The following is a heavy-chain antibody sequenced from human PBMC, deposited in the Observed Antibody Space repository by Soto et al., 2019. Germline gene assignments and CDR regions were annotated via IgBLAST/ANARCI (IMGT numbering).Heavy chain of an antibody. Sequence: KASETLSLTCTVSGGSISSGDYYWSWIRQPPGKGLEWIGYIYYSGSTYYNPSLKSRVTISVDTSKNQFSLKLSSVTAADTAVYYCARLPGITGTTGWFDPWGQGTLVTVSS. D-gene: IGHD1-7*01. CDR2: IYYSGST. V-gene: IGHV4-30-4*01. J-gene: IGHJ5*02. CDR1: GGSISSGDYY. CDR3: ARLPGITGTTGWFDP.